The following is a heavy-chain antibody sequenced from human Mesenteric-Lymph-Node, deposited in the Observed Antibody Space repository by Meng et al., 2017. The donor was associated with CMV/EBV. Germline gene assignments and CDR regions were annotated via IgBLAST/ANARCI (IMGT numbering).Heavy chain of an antibody. Sequence: GSLRLSCAASGFTVSSNYMSWVRQAPGKGLEWIGEINHSGSTNYNPSLKSRVTISVDTSKNQFSLKLSSVTAADTAVYYCARDLRITIFGVEAGYYYYGMDVWGQGTTVTVSS. CDR1: GFTVSSNY. CDR3: ARDLRITIFGVEAGYYYYGMDV. D-gene: IGHD3-3*01. CDR2: INHSGST. J-gene: IGHJ6*02. V-gene: IGHV4-34*01.